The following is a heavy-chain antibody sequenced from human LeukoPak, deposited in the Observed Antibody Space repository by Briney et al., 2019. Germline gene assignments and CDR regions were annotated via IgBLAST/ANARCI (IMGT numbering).Heavy chain of an antibody. CDR2: ISYDGSNK. D-gene: IGHD2-21*02. J-gene: IGHJ4*02. CDR1: GFTFSSYG. V-gene: IGHV3-30*18. CDR3: AKDLSVVVTAIPPTLDY. Sequence: PGGSLRLSCAASGFTFSSYGMHWVRQAPGKGLEWVAVISYDGSNKYYADSVKGRFTISRDNSKNTLYLQMNSLRAEDTAVYYCAKDLSVVVTAIPPTLDYWGQGTLVTVSS.